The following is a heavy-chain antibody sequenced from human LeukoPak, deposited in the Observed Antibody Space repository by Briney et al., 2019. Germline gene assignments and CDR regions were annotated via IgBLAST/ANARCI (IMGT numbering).Heavy chain of an antibody. V-gene: IGHV1-69*13. CDR3: ASSSKGGYYYVYFQH. Sequence: ASVKVSCKASGYTFTSYAISWVRQAPGQGLEWMGGIIPIFGTANYAQKFQGRVTITAGESTSTAYMELSSLRSEDTAVYYCASSSKGGYYYVYFQHWGQGTLVTVSS. CDR1: GYTFTSYA. D-gene: IGHD3-22*01. CDR2: IIPIFGTA. J-gene: IGHJ1*01.